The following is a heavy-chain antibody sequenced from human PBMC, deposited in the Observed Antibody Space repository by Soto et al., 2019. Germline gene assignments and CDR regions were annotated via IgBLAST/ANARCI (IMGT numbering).Heavy chain of an antibody. CDR3: GRDNPRYSGSLPRYCDL. Sequence: QVQLVQSGAEVKKPGASVKVSCKASGYTFTSYGISWVRQAPGQGLERMGWISAYNGNTNYAQKLQGRVTMTTDTSTSTAYMELRSLRSDDTAVYYCGRDNPRYSGSLPRYCDLWGRGTLVTVSS. CDR1: GYTFTSYG. D-gene: IGHD1-26*01. V-gene: IGHV1-18*01. J-gene: IGHJ2*01. CDR2: ISAYNGNT.